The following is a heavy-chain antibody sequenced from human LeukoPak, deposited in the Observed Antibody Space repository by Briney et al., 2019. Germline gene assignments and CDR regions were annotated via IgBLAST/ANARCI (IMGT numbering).Heavy chain of an antibody. D-gene: IGHD6-13*01. V-gene: IGHV3-7*04. CDR1: GFTFSSYW. CDR3: ARGTSSSPNWFDP. Sequence: GGSLRLSCAASGFTFSSYWMSWVRQAPGKGLEWVANIKLDGSEKYYVDSVKGRFTISRDNAKNSLFLQMNSLGAEDTAVYYCARGTSSSPNWFDPGGQGTLVTVSS. J-gene: IGHJ5*02. CDR2: IKLDGSEK.